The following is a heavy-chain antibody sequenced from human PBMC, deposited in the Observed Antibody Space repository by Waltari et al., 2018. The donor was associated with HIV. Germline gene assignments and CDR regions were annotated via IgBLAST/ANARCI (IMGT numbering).Heavy chain of an antibody. Sequence: QLQLQESGPGLVKPSETLSLTCTVSGGSISSSSYYWGWIRQPPGKGLEWIGSIYYSGSTYYNPSLKSRVTISVDTSKNQFSLKLSSVTAADTAVYYCARVPDSSSIYFDYWGQGTLVTVSS. CDR1: GGSISSSSYY. D-gene: IGHD6-6*01. V-gene: IGHV4-39*07. J-gene: IGHJ4*02. CDR2: IYYSGST. CDR3: ARVPDSSSIYFDY.